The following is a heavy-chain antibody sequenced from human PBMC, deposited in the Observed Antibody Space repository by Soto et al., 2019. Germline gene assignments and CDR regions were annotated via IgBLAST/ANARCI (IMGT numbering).Heavy chain of an antibody. Sequence: GGSLRLSCAASGFTFSSYSMNWVRQAPGKGLEWVSSISSSSSYIYYADSVKGRFTISRDNAKNSLYLQMNSLRAEDTAVYYCARAYSSGWYFDYWGQGTLVTVSS. D-gene: IGHD6-19*01. CDR2: ISSSSSYI. V-gene: IGHV3-21*01. CDR1: GFTFSSYS. J-gene: IGHJ4*02. CDR3: ARAYSSGWYFDY.